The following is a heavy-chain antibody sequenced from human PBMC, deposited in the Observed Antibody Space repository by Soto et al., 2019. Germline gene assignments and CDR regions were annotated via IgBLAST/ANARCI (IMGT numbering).Heavy chain of an antibody. CDR2: SSPYNGNT. J-gene: IGHJ4*02. V-gene: IGHV1-18*01. Sequence: ASVKVSCKASGYTFINYDISWLRQAPGQVLEWMGWSSPYNGNTNYAHTFQGRVTMTADTSASSGYMELRSLRSDDTAVYFCARGRITDLGTFDYWGQGTLVTVSS. CDR1: GYTFINYD. CDR3: ARGRITDLGTFDY. D-gene: IGHD1-20*01.